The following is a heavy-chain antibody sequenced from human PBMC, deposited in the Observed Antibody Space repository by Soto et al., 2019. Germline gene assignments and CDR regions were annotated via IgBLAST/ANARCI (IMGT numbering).Heavy chain of an antibody. V-gene: IGHV1-18*01. D-gene: IGHD2-15*01. CDR1: GYTFTSYG. CDR2: ISAYNGNT. J-gene: IGHJ4*02. CDR3: ARDLVGSGGSRSKSSFDY. Sequence: QVQLVQSGAEVKKPGASVKVSCKASGYTFTSYGIIWVRQAPGQGLEWMGWISAYNGNTNYAQKVQGRVTMTTDTATSTAYMELRSLRSDDTAVYYCARDLVGSGGSRSKSSFDYWGQGTLVTVSS.